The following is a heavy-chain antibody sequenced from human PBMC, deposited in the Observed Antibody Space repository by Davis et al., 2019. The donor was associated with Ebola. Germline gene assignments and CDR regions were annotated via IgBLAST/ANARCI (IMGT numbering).Heavy chain of an antibody. Sequence: PGGSLRLSCAASGFTFSSYGMHWVRQAPGKGLEWVAVISYDGSSKYYADSVKGRFTISRDNSKNTLYLQMNSLRAEDTAVYYCARMTMTVVDLDYWGQGTLVTVSS. V-gene: IGHV3-30*03. D-gene: IGHD3-22*01. CDR3: ARMTMTVVDLDY. CDR1: GFTFSSYG. CDR2: ISYDGSSK. J-gene: IGHJ4*02.